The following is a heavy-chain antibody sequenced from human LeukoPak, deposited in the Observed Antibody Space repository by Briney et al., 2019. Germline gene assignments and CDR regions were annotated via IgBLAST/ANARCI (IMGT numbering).Heavy chain of an antibody. D-gene: IGHD2-15*01. CDR3: ARGYCSGASCFDY. V-gene: IGHV3-48*01. Sequence: GGSLRLSCAASGFSLNNYRMNWVRQAPGKGLEWVSYISSSSSTKSYADSVKGRFTISRDNAKNSLYLQMNSLRAEDTAVYYCARGYCSGASCFDYWGQGTLVTVSS. CDR1: GFSLNNYR. CDR2: ISSSSSTK. J-gene: IGHJ4*02.